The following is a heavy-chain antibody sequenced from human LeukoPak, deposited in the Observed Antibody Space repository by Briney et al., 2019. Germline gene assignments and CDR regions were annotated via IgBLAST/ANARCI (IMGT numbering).Heavy chain of an antibody. J-gene: IGHJ4*02. CDR1: GGSISNYY. Sequence: SETLSLTCTVSGGSISNYYLSWIRQPAGKGLEFIGRIYSSGSTNYNPSLKSRVTMSVDTSKNQFSLKLRSVTAADTAVYYCARGGIGTSLDYWGQGTLVTVSS. CDR3: ARGGIGTSLDY. V-gene: IGHV4-4*07. D-gene: IGHD2-21*01. CDR2: IYSSGST.